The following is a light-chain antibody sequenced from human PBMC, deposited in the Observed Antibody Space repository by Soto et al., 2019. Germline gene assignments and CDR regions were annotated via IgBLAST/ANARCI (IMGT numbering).Light chain of an antibody. V-gene: IGKV1-5*01. CDR2: DAS. CDR3: LQDYSFPLT. CDR1: QTISSW. J-gene: IGKJ4*01. Sequence: DIPMTQSPSTLSGSVGDRVTITCRASQTISSWLAWYQQKPGQAPKLLMHDASILESGVPSRFSGSGSGTDFILTISSLQPEDFATYYCLQDYSFPLTFGGGTKVDVK.